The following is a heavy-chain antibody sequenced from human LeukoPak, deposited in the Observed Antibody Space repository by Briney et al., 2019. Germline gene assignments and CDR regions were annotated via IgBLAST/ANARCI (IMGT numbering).Heavy chain of an antibody. CDR3: ARHLVPGWFYP. Sequence: SETLSLTCTVSGGSISSSSYYWGWIRQPPGKGLEWIGSIYYSGSTYYNPSLKSRVTISVDTSKNQFSLKLSSVTAADTAVYYCARHLVPGWFYPWGQETLVTVSS. D-gene: IGHD2-2*01. CDR1: GGSISSSSYY. J-gene: IGHJ5*02. V-gene: IGHV4-39*01. CDR2: IYYSGST.